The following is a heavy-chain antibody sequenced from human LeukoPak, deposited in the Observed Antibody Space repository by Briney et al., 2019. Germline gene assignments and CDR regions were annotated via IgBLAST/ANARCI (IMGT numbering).Heavy chain of an antibody. V-gene: IGHV4-39*01. D-gene: IGHD5-24*01. CDR2: IYYSGNT. CDR1: GGSISNSNYY. J-gene: IGHJ4*02. Sequence: SETLSLTCTVSGGSISNSNYYWGWVRQPPGKGLEWIGTIYYSGNTYYTPSLKSRVTISVDTSKNQFSLRLSSVTAADTAVYFCMRHEEEDGYNAKPFDFWGQGPLVTVSS. CDR3: MRHEEEDGYNAKPFDF.